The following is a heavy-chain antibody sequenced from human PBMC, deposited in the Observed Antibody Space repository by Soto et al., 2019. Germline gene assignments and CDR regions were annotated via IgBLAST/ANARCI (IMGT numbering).Heavy chain of an antibody. CDR1: GYTFTSYG. CDR2: ISAYNGNT. V-gene: IGHV1-18*01. CDR3: ARVTQHITMIVVVPPIY. Sequence: QVPLVQSGAEVKKPGASVKVSCKASGYTFTSYGISWVRQAPGQGLEWMGWISAYNGNTNYAQKLQGRVTMTTDTSTSTAYMELRSLRSDDTAVYYCARVTQHITMIVVVPPIYWGQGTLVTVSS. D-gene: IGHD3-22*01. J-gene: IGHJ4*02.